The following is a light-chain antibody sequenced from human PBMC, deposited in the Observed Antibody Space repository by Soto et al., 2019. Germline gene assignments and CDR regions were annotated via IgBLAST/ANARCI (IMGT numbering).Light chain of an antibody. Sequence: QSALTQHASVSGSPGQSITISCTGTSSDVGGYNFVSWYQQHPGKAPKLMIYEVSNRPSGVSNRFSGSKSDNTASLTISGLQAEDEADYYCSSYTRSSTVVFGGGTKLTVL. CDR3: SSYTRSSTVV. V-gene: IGLV2-14*01. CDR2: EVS. J-gene: IGLJ2*01. CDR1: SSDVGGYNF.